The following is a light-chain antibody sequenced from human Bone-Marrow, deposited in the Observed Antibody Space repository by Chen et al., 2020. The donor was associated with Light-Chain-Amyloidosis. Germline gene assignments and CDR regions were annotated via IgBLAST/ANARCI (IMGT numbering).Light chain of an antibody. CDR3: QQYKSYTFT. CDR1: PDIGDW. V-gene: IGKV1-5*03. Sequence: DIRMTQSPPTLSASVGDRVTITCRASPDIGDWLAWFQQKPGKAPNLLIYKASKLQRGVPSRFTGSGSGTEFTLTIDSLQPDDFALYFCQQYKSYTFTFGQGTQL. J-gene: IGKJ2*01. CDR2: KAS.